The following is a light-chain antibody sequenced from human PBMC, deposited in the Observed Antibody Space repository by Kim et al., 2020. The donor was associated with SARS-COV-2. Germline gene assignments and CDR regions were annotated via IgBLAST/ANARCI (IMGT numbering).Light chain of an antibody. V-gene: IGLV3-1*01. CDR1: NLQFIY. CDR2: QDN. Sequence: SYELTQPPSVSVSPGETATISCTGDNLQFIYVCWYQRTAGHSPVLVLYQDNKRPSGIPERFSGSNSGNTATLTISGTQAMDEADYYCQVWDNSLGVFGAGTQLTVL. CDR3: QVWDNSLGV. J-gene: IGLJ2*01.